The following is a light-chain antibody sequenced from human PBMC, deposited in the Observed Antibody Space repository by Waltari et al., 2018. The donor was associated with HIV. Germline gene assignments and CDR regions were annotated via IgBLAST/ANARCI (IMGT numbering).Light chain of an antibody. CDR3: LQYNAWPPVT. J-gene: IGKJ4*01. V-gene: IGKV3-15*01. CDR2: DTS. Sequence: IMMTQSPDALYVSPGERVRLSCRASQDVFRHVAWYQKKPGLPTRLVIFDTSFRATSVPARCSGSGAGTEYSLTITSLQSEDFATYYCLQYNAWPPVTFGGGTKVDI. CDR1: QDVFRH.